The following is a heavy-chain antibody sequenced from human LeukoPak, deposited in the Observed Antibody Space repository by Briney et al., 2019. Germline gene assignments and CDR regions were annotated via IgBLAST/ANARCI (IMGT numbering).Heavy chain of an antibody. CDR1: GYTFTGYY. Sequence: ASVKVSCKASGYTFTGYYMHWVRQAPGRGLEWMGWINPNSGGTNYAQKFQGRVTMTRDASISTAYMELSRLRSDDTAVYYCARDRLAARGTFDYWGQGTLVTVSS. J-gene: IGHJ4*02. CDR3: ARDRLAARGTFDY. D-gene: IGHD6-6*01. V-gene: IGHV1-2*02. CDR2: INPNSGGT.